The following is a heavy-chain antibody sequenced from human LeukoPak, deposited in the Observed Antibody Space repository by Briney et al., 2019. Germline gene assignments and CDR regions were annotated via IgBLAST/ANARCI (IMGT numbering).Heavy chain of an antibody. CDR2: IYYSGST. D-gene: IGHD3-9*01. Sequence: PSETLSLTCTVSGGSISSYYWSWIRQPPGKGLEWIGYIYYSGSTNYNPSLKSRVTISVDTSKNQFSLKLSSVTAADTAVYYCARVGYDILTGYYGDYYYYYYGMDVWGQGTTVTVSS. V-gene: IGHV4-59*01. J-gene: IGHJ6*02. CDR3: ARVGYDILTGYYGDYYYYYYGMDV. CDR1: GGSISSYY.